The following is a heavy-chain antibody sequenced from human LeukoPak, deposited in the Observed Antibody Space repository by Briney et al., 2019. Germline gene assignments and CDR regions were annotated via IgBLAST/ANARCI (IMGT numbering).Heavy chain of an antibody. CDR3: ARGYGDNWFDP. J-gene: IGHJ5*02. Sequence: SETLSLTCTVPGGSISSGGYSWSWIRQPPGKGLEWIGYIYHSGSTYYNPSLKSRVTISVDRSKNQFSLKLSSVTAADTAVYYCARGYGDNWFDPWGQGTLVTVSS. CDR1: GGSISSGGYS. CDR2: IYHSGST. D-gene: IGHD4-17*01. V-gene: IGHV4-30-2*01.